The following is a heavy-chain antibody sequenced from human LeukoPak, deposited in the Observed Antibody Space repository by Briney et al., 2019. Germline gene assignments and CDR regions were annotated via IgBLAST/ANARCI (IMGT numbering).Heavy chain of an antibody. D-gene: IGHD3-16*01. V-gene: IGHV3-30*02. Sequence: GGSLRLSCAASGFTFSRYGVHWVRQAPGKGLEWVAFIRYDGSKKDYADSVKGRFTLSRDNSINTLYLEMNSLRDEDTAVYYCAREATWGNWYFDLWGRGTLVTVSS. CDR3: AREATWGNWYFDL. J-gene: IGHJ2*01. CDR1: GFTFSRYG. CDR2: IRYDGSKK.